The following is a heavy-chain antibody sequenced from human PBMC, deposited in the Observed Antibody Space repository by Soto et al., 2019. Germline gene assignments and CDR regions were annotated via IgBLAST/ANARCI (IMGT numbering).Heavy chain of an antibody. CDR3: ARPDCISNGVCYYLDD. CDR1: GYTFTGYY. J-gene: IGHJ4*02. Sequence: ASVKVSCKASGYTFTGYYMHWVRQAPGQGLEWMGWINPNSGGTNYAQKFQGRVTMTRDTSISTAYMELSRLRSDDTAVYYCARPDCISNGVCYYLDDWGQGNLVTVSS. D-gene: IGHD2-8*01. CDR2: INPNSGGT. V-gene: IGHV1-2*02.